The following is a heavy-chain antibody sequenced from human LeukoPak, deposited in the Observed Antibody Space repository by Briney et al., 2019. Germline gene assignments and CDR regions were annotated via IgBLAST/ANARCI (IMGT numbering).Heavy chain of an antibody. J-gene: IGHJ3*02. Sequence: GASVKVSCKASGGTFSSYAISWVRQAPGQGLEWMGGIIPIFGTANYAQKFQGRVTITADESTSTAYMELSSLRSEDTAVYYCARGMRRGDILTGRNDAFDIWGQGTKVTVSS. CDR1: GGTFSSYA. D-gene: IGHD3-9*01. CDR3: ARGMRRGDILTGRNDAFDI. V-gene: IGHV1-69*13. CDR2: IIPIFGTA.